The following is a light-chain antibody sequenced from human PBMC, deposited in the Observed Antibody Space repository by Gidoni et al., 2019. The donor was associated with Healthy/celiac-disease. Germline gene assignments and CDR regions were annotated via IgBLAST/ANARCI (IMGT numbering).Light chain of an antibody. V-gene: IGKV3-20*01. J-gene: IGKJ1*01. CDR3: QQYCSSPRWT. CDR2: GAS. Sequence: EIVLTQSPGTLSLSPGERATLSCRASQSISSSYLAWYQQKPGQAPRLLIYGASSRATGIPDRFSGSGSGTDFTLTISRLEPEDFAVYYCQQYCSSPRWTFGQXTKVEIK. CDR1: QSISSSY.